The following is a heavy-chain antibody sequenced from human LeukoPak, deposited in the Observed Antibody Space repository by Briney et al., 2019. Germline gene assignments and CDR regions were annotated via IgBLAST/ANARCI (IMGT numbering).Heavy chain of an antibody. CDR1: GFSLGTSGVG. D-gene: IGHD3-10*01. V-gene: IGHV2-5*02. CDR2: IYWDDDK. J-gene: IGHJ4*02. Sequence: SGPTLVKPTQTLSLTCTFSGFSLGTSGVGVGWILQPPGKALEWLALIYWDDDKRYSPSLKSRLTITKDSSKNQVVLTMTNEDPLDTATYYCAHRRGSGSYFDYWGQGTLVTVSS. CDR3: AHRRGSGSYFDY.